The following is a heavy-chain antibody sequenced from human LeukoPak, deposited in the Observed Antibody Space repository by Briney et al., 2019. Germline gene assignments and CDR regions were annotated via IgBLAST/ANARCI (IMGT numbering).Heavy chain of an antibody. J-gene: IGHJ5*02. Sequence: ASVKVSCKTSGHSFSNSRFSWVRQAPGQGLEWRGGIIPIFGTANYAQKFQGRVTITTDESTSTAYMELSSLRSEDTAVYYSATSIVVVPAAMYNWFDPWGQGTLVTVSS. CDR1: GHSFSNSR. V-gene: IGHV1-69*05. CDR3: ATSIVVVPAAMYNWFDP. D-gene: IGHD2-2*01. CDR2: IIPIFGTA.